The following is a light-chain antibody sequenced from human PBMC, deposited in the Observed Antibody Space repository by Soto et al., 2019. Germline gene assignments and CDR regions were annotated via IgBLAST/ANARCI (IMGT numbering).Light chain of an antibody. J-gene: IGLJ1*01. CDR3: SSHTTYSTRI. CDR1: SSDIGSYNY. Sequence: QSALTQPASVSGSPGQSIAISCTGTSSDIGSYNYVSWYQQHPGKAPKLIIHEVSNRPSGISDHFSGSKSGNTASLTISGLQADDEADYYCSSHTTYSTRIFGTGNKLTVL. V-gene: IGLV2-14*01. CDR2: EVS.